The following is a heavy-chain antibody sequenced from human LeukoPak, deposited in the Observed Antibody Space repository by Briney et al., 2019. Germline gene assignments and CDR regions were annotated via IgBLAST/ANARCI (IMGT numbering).Heavy chain of an antibody. V-gene: IGHV3-66*01. CDR2: IYSGDTT. J-gene: IGHJ4*01. CDR3: AGDRGGFLYYFDY. D-gene: IGHD3-10*01. CDR1: GFTVRSNY. Sequence: GGSLRLSCAASGFTVRSNYMSGVREAPGEGLEWVSVIYSGDTTYYADSVKGRFTISRDNSKNTLYLQLSSLRAEDTAVYYCAGDRGGFLYYFDYWGHGTLVTVSS.